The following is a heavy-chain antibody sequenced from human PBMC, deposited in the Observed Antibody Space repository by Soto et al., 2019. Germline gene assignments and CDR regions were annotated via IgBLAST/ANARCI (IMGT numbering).Heavy chain of an antibody. CDR2: IYQSGTT. D-gene: IGHD2-2*02. V-gene: IGHV4-4*02. CDR1: GASISSYRW. CDR3: ARGGDYTLDY. Sequence: QVQLQESGPGLVKPSGTLSLTCAVSGASISSYRWWTWVRQPPGRGLEWIGEIYQSGTTNYNPSLRSRVSMSVDQSRNQCSLNLNSVTAADTAVYYCARGGDYTLDYWGQGTLVTVSS. J-gene: IGHJ4*02.